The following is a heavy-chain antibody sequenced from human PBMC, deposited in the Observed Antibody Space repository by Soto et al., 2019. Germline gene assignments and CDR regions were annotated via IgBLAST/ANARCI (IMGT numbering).Heavy chain of an antibody. V-gene: IGHV2-5*02. J-gene: IGHJ4*02. CDR3: AHSPKYSSSWYKFDY. D-gene: IGHD6-13*01. CDR1: GFSLSTSGVG. Sequence: QITLKESGPTLVKPTQTLTLTCTFSGFSLSTSGVGVGWIRQPPGKALEWLALIYWDDDKRYSPSLKSRLTIXXDXSXXQVVLTMTNMDPVDTATYYCAHSPKYSSSWYKFDYWGQGTLVTVSS. CDR2: IYWDDDK.